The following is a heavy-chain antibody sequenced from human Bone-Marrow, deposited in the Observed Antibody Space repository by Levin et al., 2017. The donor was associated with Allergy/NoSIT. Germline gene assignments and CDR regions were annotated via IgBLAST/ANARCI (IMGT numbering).Heavy chain of an antibody. J-gene: IGHJ4*02. Sequence: GESLKISCAASGLTFSTYWMQWVRQPPGKGLVWVSRINGDGSTTSYEDSVKGRFTISRDNAKNTLDLQMNSLRAEDTAVYYCATLYGDRTGFDYWGQGTLVTVSS. V-gene: IGHV3-74*01. CDR2: INGDGSTT. CDR1: GLTFSTYW. CDR3: ATLYGDRTGFDY. D-gene: IGHD4-17*01.